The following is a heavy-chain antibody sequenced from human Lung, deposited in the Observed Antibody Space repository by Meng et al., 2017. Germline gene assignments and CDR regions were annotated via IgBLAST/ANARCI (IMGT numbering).Heavy chain of an antibody. V-gene: IGHV7-4-1*02. CDR3: EGGGFCSGGSCYLGNDAFDI. CDR2: INTNTGNP. J-gene: IGHJ3*02. Sequence: ASVKVSCKASGYTFTSYAMNWVRQAPGQGLEWMGWINTNTGNPTYAQGFTGRVVFSLDTSVSTAYLQISSLQADDTAVYYCEGGGFCSGGSCYLGNDAFDIWGQGTMVTVSS. CDR1: GYTFTSYA. D-gene: IGHD2-15*01.